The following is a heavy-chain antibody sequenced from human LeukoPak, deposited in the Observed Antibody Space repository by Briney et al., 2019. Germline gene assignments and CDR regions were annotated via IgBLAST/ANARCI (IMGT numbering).Heavy chain of an antibody. D-gene: IGHD2-2*01. CDR3: ATPDGYCSSTSCYAEGLDY. CDR2: IRYDGSNK. J-gene: IGHJ4*02. V-gene: IGHV3-30*02. CDR1: GFTFSSYG. Sequence: PGGSLRLSCAASGFTFSSYGMHWVRQAPGKGLEWVAFIRYDGSNKYYADSVKGRFTISRDNSKNTLYLQMNSLRAEDTAVYYCATPDGYCSSTSCYAEGLDYWGQGTLVTVSS.